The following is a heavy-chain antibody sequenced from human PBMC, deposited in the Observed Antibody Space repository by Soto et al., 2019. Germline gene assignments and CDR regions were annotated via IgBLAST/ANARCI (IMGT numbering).Heavy chain of an antibody. CDR3: SRAPHYGVNSGPEDF. J-gene: IGHJ4*02. CDR1: GFTLSHYW. CDR2: INGDGRGT. Sequence: PWGSLRLSCAASGFTLSHYWMHWVRQGPGGRLVWVSGINGDGRGTHYADSVKGRFTISRDDARNTLYLQLNSLRADDTAVYYCSRAPHYGVNSGPEDFWGQCTLVTVSS. D-gene: IGHD3-10*01. V-gene: IGHV3-74*01.